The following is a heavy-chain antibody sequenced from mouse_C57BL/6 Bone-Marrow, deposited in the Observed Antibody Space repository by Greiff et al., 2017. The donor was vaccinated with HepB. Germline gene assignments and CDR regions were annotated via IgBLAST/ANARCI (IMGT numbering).Heavy chain of an antibody. J-gene: IGHJ1*03. CDR1: GFTFRNYW. D-gene: IGHD1-1*01. Sequence: DVKLVESGGGLVQPGGSMKLSCVASGFTFRNYWMNWVRQSPEKGLEWVAQIRLKSDNYATHYAESVKGRFTISRDDSKSSVYLQMNNLRAEDTGIYYCTVISYGSSHRYIDVWGTGTTVTVSS. CDR3: TVISYGSSHRYIDV. V-gene: IGHV6-3*01. CDR2: IRLKSDNYAT.